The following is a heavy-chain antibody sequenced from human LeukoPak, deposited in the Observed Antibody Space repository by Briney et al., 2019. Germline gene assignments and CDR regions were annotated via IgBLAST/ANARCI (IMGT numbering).Heavy chain of an antibody. Sequence: GGSLRLSCAASGFTFSSYSMNWVRQAPGKGLEWVSSISSSSSYIYYADSVKGRFTISRDNAKHSLYLQMNSLRAEDTAVYYCARAGGDSSGWYGYWGQGTLVTVSS. CDR3: ARAGGDSSGWYGY. D-gene: IGHD6-19*01. J-gene: IGHJ4*02. CDR2: ISSSSSYI. V-gene: IGHV3-21*01. CDR1: GFTFSSYS.